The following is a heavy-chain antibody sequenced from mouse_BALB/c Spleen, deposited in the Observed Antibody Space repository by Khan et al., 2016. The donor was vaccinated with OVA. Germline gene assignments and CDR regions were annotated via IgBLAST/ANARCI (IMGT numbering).Heavy chain of an antibody. CDR3: ARGEDAYCRDGGGAMEY. D-gene: IGHD2-12*01. CDR2: INTHSGVP. V-gene: IGHV9-4*02. Sequence: QIQLVQSGPELKKPGETVRISCKASGYTFTTAGIQWVQKMPGKGLKWIGWINTHSGVPKYAEDFKGRSAFSLEISVNTAYLQITNLKNEDTATYICARGEDAYCRDGGGAMEYWGQGTSVTVSS. J-gene: IGHJ4*01. CDR1: GYTFTTAG.